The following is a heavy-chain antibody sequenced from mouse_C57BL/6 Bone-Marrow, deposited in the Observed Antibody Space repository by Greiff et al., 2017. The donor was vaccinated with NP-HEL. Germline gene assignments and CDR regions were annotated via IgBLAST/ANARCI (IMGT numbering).Heavy chain of an antibody. Sequence: VQLQQSGAELVRPGTSVKVSCKASGYAFTNYLIEWVKQRPGQGLEWIGVINPGSGGTNYNEKFKGKATLTADQSSSTAYMQLSSLTSEDSAVYVCARRGKGDVAAWCAYWGQGTLVTVSA. J-gene: IGHJ3*01. CDR2: INPGSGGT. CDR1: GYAFTNYL. V-gene: IGHV1-54*01. CDR3: ARRGKGDVAAWCAY. D-gene: IGHD2-13*01.